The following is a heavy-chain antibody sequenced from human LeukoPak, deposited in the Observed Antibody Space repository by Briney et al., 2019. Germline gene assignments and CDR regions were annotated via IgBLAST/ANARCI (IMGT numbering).Heavy chain of an antibody. D-gene: IGHD4-23*01. CDR1: GFTFDDYA. CDR3: AKNNDYGGSYWYFDL. CDR2: ISWNSGSI. Sequence: GGSLRLSCAASGFTFDDYAMHWVRQAPGKGLEWVSGISWNSGSIGYADSVKGRFTISRDSSKNTLYLQMSSLRDEDTAVYYCAKNNDYGGSYWYFDLWGRGTLVTVSS. V-gene: IGHV3-9*01. J-gene: IGHJ2*01.